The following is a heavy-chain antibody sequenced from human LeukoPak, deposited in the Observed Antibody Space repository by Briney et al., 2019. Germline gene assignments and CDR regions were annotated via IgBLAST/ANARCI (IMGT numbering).Heavy chain of an antibody. V-gene: IGHV3-23*01. Sequence: PGGSLRLSCAASGFTFSSYGMSWVRQAPGKGLEWVSAISGSGGSTYYADSVKGWFTISRDNSKNTLYLQMNSLRAEDTAVYYCARGGLAAAGYYNWFDPWGQGTLVTVSS. D-gene: IGHD6-13*01. CDR2: ISGSGGST. CDR1: GFTFSSYG. CDR3: ARGGLAAAGYYNWFDP. J-gene: IGHJ5*02.